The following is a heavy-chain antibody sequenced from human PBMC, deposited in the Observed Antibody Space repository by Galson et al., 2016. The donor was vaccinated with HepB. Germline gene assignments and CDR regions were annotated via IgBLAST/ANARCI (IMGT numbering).Heavy chain of an antibody. J-gene: IGHJ5*02. V-gene: IGHV4-61*01. CDR1: GGSVSSGSYY. CDR2: IFYSGST. Sequence: SETLSLTCTVSGGSVSSGSYYWNWIRQPPGKGLEWIGYIFYSGSTNYNPSLKSRVTISLDKSKNQFSLRLSAVTAADTAMYYCASPYRWGQGTLVTVSS. CDR3: ASPYR.